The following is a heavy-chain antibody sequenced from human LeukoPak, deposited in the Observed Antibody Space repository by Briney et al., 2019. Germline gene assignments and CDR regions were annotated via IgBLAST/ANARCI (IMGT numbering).Heavy chain of an antibody. V-gene: IGHV1-2*02. D-gene: IGHD1-14*01. CDR2: INPYSDAL. CDR1: GYSFTDFY. CDR3: TTATATHTPDP. Sequence: ASVKASCLASGYSFTDFYLNCVRQAPGQGLEWMGWINPYSDALIYAQRFQGRVTMTWDTSTGTAYMELTRLTSDDTAVYYFTTATATHTPDPWGQGTLITVSS. J-gene: IGHJ5*02.